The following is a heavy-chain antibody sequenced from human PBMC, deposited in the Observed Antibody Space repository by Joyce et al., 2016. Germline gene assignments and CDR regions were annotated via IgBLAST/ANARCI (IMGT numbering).Heavy chain of an antibody. CDR1: GGPFRGFF. CDR2: INNSGVT. CDR3: ARSQWLAPLMY. J-gene: IGHJ4*02. D-gene: IGHD6-19*01. V-gene: IGHV4-34*01. Sequence: QVQLQQWGAGLLKPSETLSLTGAVSGGPFRGFFWTWVRQHPGKGMEWIGDINNSGVTNYNPSLKTRVTFSVDTSKNQFSLKLTSLSAADTAVYYCARSQWLAPLMYWGQGTPVTVSS.